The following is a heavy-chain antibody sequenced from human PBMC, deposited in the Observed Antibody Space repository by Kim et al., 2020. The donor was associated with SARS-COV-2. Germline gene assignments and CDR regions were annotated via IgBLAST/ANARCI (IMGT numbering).Heavy chain of an antibody. CDR1: GYTFTSYA. Sequence: ASVKVSCKASGYTFTSYAMNWVRQAPGQGLEWMGWINTNTGNPTYAQGFTGRFVFSLDTSVSTAYLQISSLKAEDTAVYYCASIGYCSGGSCYSYFDYWGQGTLVTVSS. CDR2: INTNTGNP. D-gene: IGHD2-15*01. J-gene: IGHJ4*02. CDR3: ASIGYCSGGSCYSYFDY. V-gene: IGHV7-4-1*02.